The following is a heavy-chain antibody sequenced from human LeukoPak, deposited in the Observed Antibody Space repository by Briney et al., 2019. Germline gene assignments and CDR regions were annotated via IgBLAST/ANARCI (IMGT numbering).Heavy chain of an antibody. J-gene: IGHJ4*02. V-gene: IGHV4-39*01. D-gene: IGHD3-10*01. CDR1: GGSISSSSYY. CDR3: ARPYWGYYGSGSEDQ. CDR2: ISYSGST. Sequence: SETLSLTCTVSGGSISSSSYYWGWIRQPPGKGLEWIGSISYSGSTLYNPSLKSRVTISVDTSKNQFSLKLSSVTAADTAVYYCARPYWGYYGSGSEDQWGQGTLVTVSS.